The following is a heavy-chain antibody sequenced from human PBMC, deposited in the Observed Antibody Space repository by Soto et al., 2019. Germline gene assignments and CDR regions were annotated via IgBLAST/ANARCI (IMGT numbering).Heavy chain of an antibody. Sequence: GGSLRLSCAASGFTFSDYYRSWIRQAPGKGLEWVSYISSSGSTIYYADSVKGRFTISRDNAKNSLYLQMNSLRAGDTAVYYCARDRKLGYCISTSCRPPDYWGQGTLVTVSS. CDR3: ARDRKLGYCISTSCRPPDY. J-gene: IGHJ4*02. CDR1: GFTFSDYY. CDR2: ISSSGSTI. D-gene: IGHD2-2*01. V-gene: IGHV3-11*01.